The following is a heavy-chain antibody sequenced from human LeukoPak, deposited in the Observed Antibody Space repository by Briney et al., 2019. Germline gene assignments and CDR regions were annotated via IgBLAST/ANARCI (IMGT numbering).Heavy chain of an antibody. CDR3: ARATLIAAAGPYYDAFDI. Sequence: GGSLRLSCAASGFTVSSNYMSWVRQAPGKGLEWVSVIYSGGSTYYADSVEGRFTISRDNSKNTLYLQMNSLRAEDTAVYYCARATLIAAAGPYYDAFDIWGQGTMVTVSS. D-gene: IGHD6-13*01. V-gene: IGHV3-66*01. CDR1: GFTVSSNY. J-gene: IGHJ3*02. CDR2: IYSGGST.